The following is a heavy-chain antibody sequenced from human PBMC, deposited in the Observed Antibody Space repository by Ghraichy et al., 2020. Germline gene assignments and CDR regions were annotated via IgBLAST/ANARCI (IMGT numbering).Heavy chain of an antibody. J-gene: IGHJ2*01. D-gene: IGHD3-3*01. CDR2: IHYTGDT. CDR1: GGSITGYY. Sequence: SETLSLSCTVSGGSITGYYWSWIRQPPGKGLEWIGYIHYTGDTNYNPSLESRVTISVDRSKNQFSLNLNSVTAADTSVYYCAREQGDDFWNWYFDLWGRGTLVTVSS. V-gene: IGHV4-59*01. CDR3: AREQGDDFWNWYFDL.